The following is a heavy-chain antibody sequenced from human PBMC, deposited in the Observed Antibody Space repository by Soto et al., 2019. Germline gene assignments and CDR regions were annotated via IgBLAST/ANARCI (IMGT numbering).Heavy chain of an antibody. J-gene: IGHJ4*02. Sequence: SETLSLTCAVSGYSISSGYYWGWIRQPPGKGLEWIGYIYYSGSTYYNPSLKSRVTISVDTSKNQFSLKLISVTAADTVLYYCARISVSSWPFDYWGQGSLVTVSS. CDR2: IYYSGST. CDR1: GYSISSGYY. D-gene: IGHD6-13*01. V-gene: IGHV4-38-2*01. CDR3: ARISVSSWPFDY.